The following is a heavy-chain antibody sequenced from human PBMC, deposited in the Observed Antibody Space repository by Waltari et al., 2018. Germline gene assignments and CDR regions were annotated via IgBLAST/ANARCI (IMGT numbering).Heavy chain of an antibody. CDR2: ISSDSNVI. CDR1: GFTFNNYH. J-gene: IGHJ4*02. D-gene: IGHD3-3*02. CDR3: ARELDHIKDDY. Sequence: EVQLVESGGGLVQPGGSLRLSCAVSGFTFNNYHMNWVRLDPGRGLEWLSYISSDSNVIYYADSVRGRFTVSRDNAKSSLFLQMNSLRAEDTAVYYCARELDHIKDDYWGQGTLVTVSS. V-gene: IGHV3-48*04.